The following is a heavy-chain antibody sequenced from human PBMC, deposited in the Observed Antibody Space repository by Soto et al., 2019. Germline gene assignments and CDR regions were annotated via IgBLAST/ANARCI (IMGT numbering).Heavy chain of an antibody. J-gene: IGHJ3*02. V-gene: IGHV3-30*18. CDR2: ISYDGTNK. CDR1: GFTFRSFG. CDR3: AKVLPATGIEGGGDAFDI. Sequence: PGGSLRLSCAAPGFTFRSFGMHWIRQAPGKGLEWVALISYDGTNKYYADSVRGRFTISRDNSKNTLYLEMNTLGVEDTAVYYCAKVLPATGIEGGGDAFDIWGQGTMVTVSS. D-gene: IGHD1-26*01.